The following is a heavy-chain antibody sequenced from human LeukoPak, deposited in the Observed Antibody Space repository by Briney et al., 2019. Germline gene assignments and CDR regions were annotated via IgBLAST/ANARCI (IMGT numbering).Heavy chain of an antibody. CDR1: GGSISSYY. Sequence: SETLSLTCTVSGGSISSYYWSWIRQPAGKGLEWIGRICTSGSTYYNPSLKSRVTISVDTSKNQFSLKLSSVTAADTAMYYCARPPRYYDFWSGEYAFDIWGQGTMVTVSS. D-gene: IGHD3-3*01. J-gene: IGHJ3*02. V-gene: IGHV4-4*07. CDR3: ARPPRYYDFWSGEYAFDI. CDR2: ICTSGST.